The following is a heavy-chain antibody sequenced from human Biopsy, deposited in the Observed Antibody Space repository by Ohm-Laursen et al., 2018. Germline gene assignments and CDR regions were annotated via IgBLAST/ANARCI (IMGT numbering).Heavy chain of an antibody. Sequence: SSVTVSCKPSGGTFTSISIGWVRQAPGQGIGWMGEINSMFGTTNYAQTFQGRVTITADESTSTAYMEVSSLRSEDTAVYYCAKRGVERGRPLAYWGQGTLVTVSS. CDR1: GGTFTSIS. D-gene: IGHD1-1*01. V-gene: IGHV1-69*01. CDR2: INSMFGTT. CDR3: AKRGVERGRPLAY. J-gene: IGHJ4*02.